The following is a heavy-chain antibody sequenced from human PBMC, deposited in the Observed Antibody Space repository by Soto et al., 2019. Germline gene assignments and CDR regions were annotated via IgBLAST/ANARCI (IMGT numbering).Heavy chain of an antibody. CDR3: TRGSGGYYN. D-gene: IGHD3-10*01. V-gene: IGHV6-1*01. CDR2: TYYKSKWYY. J-gene: IGHJ4*02. Sequence: QVQLQQSGPRLVKPSQTLSLTCAISGDSVSSNSAAWNSILQSPSRGLEWLGRTYYKSKWYYDYALSLESRITIHPATSTTQFSMQLNSVTPEDTAVYSCTRGSGGYYNWGKGNLVTVSS. CDR1: GDSVSSNSAA.